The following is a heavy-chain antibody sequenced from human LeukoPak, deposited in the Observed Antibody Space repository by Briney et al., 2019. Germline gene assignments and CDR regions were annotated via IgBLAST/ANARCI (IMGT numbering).Heavy chain of an antibody. CDR3: ARWGATGYGDY. Sequence: GGSLRLSCAASGFTFSSYGMNWVRQAPGKGLEWVSYISDSSSTIYYADSVKGRLTISRDNAKNSLYLQMNSLRAEDAAVYYCARWGATGYGDYWGQGTLVTVSS. J-gene: IGHJ4*02. CDR1: GFTFSSYG. CDR2: ISDSSSTI. D-gene: IGHD3-9*01. V-gene: IGHV3-48*03.